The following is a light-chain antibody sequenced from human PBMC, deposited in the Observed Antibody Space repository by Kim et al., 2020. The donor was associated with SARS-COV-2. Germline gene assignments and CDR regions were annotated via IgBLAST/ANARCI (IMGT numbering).Light chain of an antibody. CDR2: GAS. CDR1: QDIRND. Sequence: SVGDGVTITCRASQDIRNDLGWYQHKSGQAPKVLIYGASTLQSGVPSRFSGSGSGTDFTLPISSLQPEDFATYYCLQDYSYPRTFGQGTKVDIK. V-gene: IGKV1-6*01. CDR3: LQDYSYPRT. J-gene: IGKJ1*01.